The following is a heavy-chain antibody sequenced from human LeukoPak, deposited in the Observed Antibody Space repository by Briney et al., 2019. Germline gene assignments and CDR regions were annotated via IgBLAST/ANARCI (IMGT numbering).Heavy chain of an antibody. CDR1: GYTFTSYD. Sequence: ASVKVSCKASGYTFTSYDINWLRQATGQGPEWMGWMNPNSGATGYAQKFQGRVTITADESTSTAYMELSSLRSEDTAVYYCARDEIYCGGDCRPFDYWGQGTLVTVSS. J-gene: IGHJ4*02. CDR2: MNPNSGAT. V-gene: IGHV1-8*01. D-gene: IGHD2-21*02. CDR3: ARDEIYCGGDCRPFDY.